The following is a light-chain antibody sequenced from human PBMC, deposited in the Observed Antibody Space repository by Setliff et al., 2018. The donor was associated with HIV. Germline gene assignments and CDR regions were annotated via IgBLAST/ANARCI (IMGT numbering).Light chain of an antibody. CDR3: GSWDTSLRAVV. Sequence: VLTQPPSVSAAPGQKITISCSGSSSNIGENYVSWYQHLPGTAPKLLIYNNNQRPSGIPDRFSGSRSGTSATLGITGLQTGDEAPYFCGSWDTSLRAVVFGGGTKVTVL. CDR2: NNN. V-gene: IGLV1-51*01. CDR1: SSNIGENY. J-gene: IGLJ2*01.